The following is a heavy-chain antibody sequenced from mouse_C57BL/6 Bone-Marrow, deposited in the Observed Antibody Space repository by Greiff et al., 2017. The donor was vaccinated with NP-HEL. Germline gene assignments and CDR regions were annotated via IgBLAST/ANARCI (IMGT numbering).Heavy chain of an antibody. CDR2: IDPNSGGT. V-gene: IGHV1-72*01. D-gene: IGHD1-1*01. CDR1: GYTFTNYW. CDR3: ERYYYGGGCFDY. Sequence: QVQLQQPGAELVKPGASVKLSCKASGYTFTNYWMHWVKQRPGRGLEWIGRIDPNSGGTKYTEKFKSKATLTVDKPSSTAFMQLSSLTSEDSEDYYSERYYYGGGCFDYGGQGTAITVTA. J-gene: IGHJ2*01.